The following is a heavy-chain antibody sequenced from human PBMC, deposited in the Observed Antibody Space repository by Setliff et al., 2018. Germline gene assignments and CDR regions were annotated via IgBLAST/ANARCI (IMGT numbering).Heavy chain of an antibody. CDR2: INPDGTEK. CDR1: GFSFSSYW. Sequence: TGGSLRLSCAASGFSFSSYWMNWARQVPGKGLEWVANINPDGTEKYYVDSVKGRFTISRDNAKNSLYLQMNSLRAEDTAVYYCVRGGEGRDDSNSGSWGQGTLVTVSS. CDR3: VRGGEGRDDSNSGS. J-gene: IGHJ5*02. D-gene: IGHD2-21*02. V-gene: IGHV3-7*01.